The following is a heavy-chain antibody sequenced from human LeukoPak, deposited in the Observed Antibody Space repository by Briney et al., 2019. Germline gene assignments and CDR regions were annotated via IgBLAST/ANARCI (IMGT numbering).Heavy chain of an antibody. J-gene: IGHJ3*02. Sequence: SETLSLTCTVSGGSISSYYWSWIRQPPGKGLEWIGYMYYSGSTNYNPSLKIRVTMSVDTAKNQFSLKLISVTAADTAVYYCARQGESYYHLHAFDIWGQGTMVTVSS. CDR3: ARQGESYYHLHAFDI. V-gene: IGHV4-59*08. CDR2: MYYSGST. D-gene: IGHD3-10*01. CDR1: GGSISSYY.